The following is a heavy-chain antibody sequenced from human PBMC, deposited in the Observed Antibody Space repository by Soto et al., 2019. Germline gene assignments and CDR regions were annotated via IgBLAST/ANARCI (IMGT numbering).Heavy chain of an antibody. CDR2: MNPGSGKT. D-gene: IGHD6-13*01. V-gene: IGHV1-8*02. Sequence: QVPLVQSGAEVKEPGASVRVSCKASGYTFINFDISWVRQAAGQGLEWLGWMNPGSGKTGYASKFQGRVAMTRDASTGTSHLEPSSLTSDDTAVYYCARMASAGTLNWFDPWGQGTLVTVSS. CDR1: GYTFINFD. J-gene: IGHJ5*02. CDR3: ARMASAGTLNWFDP.